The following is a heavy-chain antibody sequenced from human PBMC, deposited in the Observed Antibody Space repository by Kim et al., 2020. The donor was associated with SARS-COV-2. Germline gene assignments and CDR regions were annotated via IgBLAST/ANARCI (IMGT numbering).Heavy chain of an antibody. Sequence: DSVKGRFTISRDNAKNSLYLQMNSLRAEDTALYYCAKGGWQLVLAPDFDYWGQGTLVTVSS. J-gene: IGHJ4*02. CDR3: AKGGWQLVLAPDFDY. V-gene: IGHV3-9*01. D-gene: IGHD6-6*01.